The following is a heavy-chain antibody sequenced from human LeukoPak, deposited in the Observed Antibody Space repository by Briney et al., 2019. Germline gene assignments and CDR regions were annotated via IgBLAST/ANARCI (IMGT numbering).Heavy chain of an antibody. D-gene: IGHD3-22*01. V-gene: IGHV3-23*01. Sequence: GGSLRLSCAASGFTFSSYGMHWVRQAPGKGLEWVSGIRGGGPSTYYADSVKGRFIISRDNSKNTLYLQMNSLRAEDTALYYCAKLANLDSSQDFWGQGTLVTVSS. CDR1: GFTFSSYG. CDR2: IRGGGPST. CDR3: AKLANLDSSQDF. J-gene: IGHJ4*02.